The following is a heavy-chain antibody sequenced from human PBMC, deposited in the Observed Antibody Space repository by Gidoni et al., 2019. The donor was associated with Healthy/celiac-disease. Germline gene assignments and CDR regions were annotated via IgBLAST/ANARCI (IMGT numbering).Heavy chain of an antibody. CDR3: ARGREGIAAADLDY. V-gene: IGHV4-34*01. CDR2: INHSGST. CDR1: GGSFSGYY. D-gene: IGHD6-13*01. J-gene: IGHJ4*02. Sequence: QVQLQQWGAGLLKPSETLSLTCAVDGGSFSGYYWSWIRQPPGKGLEWIGEINHSGSTNYNPSRKSRVTISVDTSKNQFSLKLSSVTAADTAVYYCARGREGIAAADLDYWGQGTLVTVSS.